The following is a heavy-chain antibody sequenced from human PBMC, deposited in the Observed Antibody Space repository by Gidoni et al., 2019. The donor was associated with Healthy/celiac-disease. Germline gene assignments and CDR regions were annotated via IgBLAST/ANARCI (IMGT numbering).Heavy chain of an antibody. Sequence: QVQLQESGPGLVKPSETLSLTCTVSGGSISSYYWSWIRQPPGKGLEWIGYIYYSGSTNYNPSLKSRVTISVDTSKNQFSLKLSSVTAADTAVYYCARADYYDRLKGFDYWGQGTLVTVSS. CDR1: GGSISSYY. J-gene: IGHJ4*02. CDR3: ARADYYDRLKGFDY. D-gene: IGHD3-22*01. CDR2: IYYSGST. V-gene: IGHV4-59*01.